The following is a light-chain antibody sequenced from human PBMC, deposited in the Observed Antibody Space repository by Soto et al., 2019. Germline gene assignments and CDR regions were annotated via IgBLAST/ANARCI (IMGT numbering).Light chain of an antibody. CDR2: SNN. CDR3: ATWDDSLNGVI. CDR1: SSNIGSNT. J-gene: IGLJ2*01. V-gene: IGLV1-44*01. Sequence: QSVLTQPPSASGTPGQRVTISCSGSSSNIGSNTVNWYQQLPGTAPKLFIYSNNQRASGVPDRFSGSKSGTSASLAISGLQSEDEGDYYCATWDDSLNGVIFGGGTKLT.